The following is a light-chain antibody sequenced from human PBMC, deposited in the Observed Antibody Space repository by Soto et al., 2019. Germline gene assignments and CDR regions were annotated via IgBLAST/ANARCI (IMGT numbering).Light chain of an antibody. CDR1: QSVSGSF. J-gene: IGKJ3*01. CDR2: GAS. V-gene: IGKV3-20*01. Sequence: EIVLTQSPGTLSLSPGERATISCRASQSVSGSFLAWYQQKPGQAPRLLIYGASCRATGIPDRFSGSGSGTDFTLTISRLEPEDFAVYYYQQYGSSPPFTFGPGTKVDIK. CDR3: QQYGSSPPFT.